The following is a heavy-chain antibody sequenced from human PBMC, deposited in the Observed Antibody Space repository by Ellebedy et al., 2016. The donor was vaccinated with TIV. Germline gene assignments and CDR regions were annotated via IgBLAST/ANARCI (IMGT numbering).Heavy chain of an antibody. J-gene: IGHJ6*02. CDR3: ARDEVETMIVMARQDYYGMDV. D-gene: IGHD3-22*01. Sequence: AASVKVSCKASGYTFSNYGITWVRQAPGQGLEWMGWISGHSGNTNYAQNFHGRVTMTTDTATTTAYMELRSLRSDDTAVYYWARDEVETMIVMARQDYYGMDVWGQGTTVTVSS. CDR2: ISGHSGNT. V-gene: IGHV1-18*01. CDR1: GYTFSNYG.